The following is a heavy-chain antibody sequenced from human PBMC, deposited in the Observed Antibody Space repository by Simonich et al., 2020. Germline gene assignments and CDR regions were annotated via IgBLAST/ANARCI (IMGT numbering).Heavy chain of an antibody. CDR2: IKPSRGGK. CDR1: GYTFTGYY. CDR3: ARELKGVPVGWGSQIDI. D-gene: IGHD6-19*01. V-gene: IGHV1-2*02. Sequence: QVHLVQSGAEVKKPGASGKVSGKASGYTFTGYYLHRGRQAPGQGVEGVGTIKPSRGGKNYAQEFQGRVTMTRDTSISTAYMELSRLRSDDTAVYYCARELKGVPVGWGSQIDIWGQGTMVTVSS. J-gene: IGHJ3*02.